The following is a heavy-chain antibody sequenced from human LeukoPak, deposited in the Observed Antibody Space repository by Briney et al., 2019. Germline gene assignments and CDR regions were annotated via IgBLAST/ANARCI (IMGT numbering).Heavy chain of an antibody. J-gene: IGHJ3*02. CDR3: ARGVTYSSGLGYAFDI. Sequence: GASVKVPCKASGGTFSSYAISWVRQAPGQGLEWMGRIIPILGIANYAQKFQGRVTITADKSTSTAYMELSSLRPEDTAVYYCARGVTYSSGLGYAFDIWGQGTMVTVSS. V-gene: IGHV1-69*04. CDR2: IIPILGIA. D-gene: IGHD6-19*01. CDR1: GGTFSSYA.